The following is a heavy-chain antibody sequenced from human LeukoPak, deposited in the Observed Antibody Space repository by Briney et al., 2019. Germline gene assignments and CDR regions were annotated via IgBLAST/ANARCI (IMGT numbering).Heavy chain of an antibody. CDR3: AKDLHDSSGYYNPCH. Sequence: GGSLRLSCAASGFTFSSYGMTWVRQAPGKELEWVSVVSASGISTNYADSVKGRFTISRDNSRNTLYLQMNSLRAEDTAVYYCAKDLHDSSGYYNPCHWGQGTLVTVSS. CDR2: VSASGIST. CDR1: GFTFSSYG. V-gene: IGHV3-23*01. D-gene: IGHD3-22*01. J-gene: IGHJ4*02.